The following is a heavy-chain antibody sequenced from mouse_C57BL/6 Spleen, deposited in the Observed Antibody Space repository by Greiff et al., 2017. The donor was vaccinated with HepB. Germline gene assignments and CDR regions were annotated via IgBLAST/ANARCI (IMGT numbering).Heavy chain of an antibody. J-gene: IGHJ2*01. CDR3: ARKMRVYYFDY. V-gene: IGHV1-19*01. Sequence: EVQLQQSGPVLVKPGASVKMSCKASGYTFTDYYMNWVKQSHGKSLEWIGVINPYNGGTSYNQKFKGKATLTVDKSSSTAYMELNSLTSEDSAVYYCARKMRVYYFDYWGQGTTLTVSS. CDR1: GYTFTDYY. CDR2: INPYNGGT.